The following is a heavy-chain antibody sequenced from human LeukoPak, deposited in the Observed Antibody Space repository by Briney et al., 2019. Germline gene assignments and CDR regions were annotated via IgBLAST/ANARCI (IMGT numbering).Heavy chain of an antibody. CDR1: GFTFSSYA. J-gene: IGHJ5*02. CDR3: AKLTITGTTSDWFDP. CDR2: ISGSGGST. Sequence: GGSLRLSCAASGFTFSSYAMSWVRQAPGKGLEWVSAISGSGGSTYYADSVKGRFTIPRDNSKNTLYLQMNSLRAEDTAVYYCAKLTITGTTSDWFDPWGQGTLVTVSS. V-gene: IGHV3-23*01. D-gene: IGHD1-20*01.